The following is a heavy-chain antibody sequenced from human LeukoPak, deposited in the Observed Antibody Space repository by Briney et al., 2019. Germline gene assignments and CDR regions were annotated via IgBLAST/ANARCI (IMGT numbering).Heavy chain of an antibody. J-gene: IGHJ4*02. CDR2: IGGSGDFT. D-gene: IGHD1-7*01. Sequence: GGSLRLSCAASGFTFSTYAMSWVRQAPGKGLEWVSAIGGSGDFTYYAEYVRGRFTISRDNSKNTLYLQMNSLGAEDTAVYYCAKVAPYGNYLFHYWGQGTRVTVSS. CDR3: AKVAPYGNYLFHY. V-gene: IGHV3-23*01. CDR1: GFTFSTYA.